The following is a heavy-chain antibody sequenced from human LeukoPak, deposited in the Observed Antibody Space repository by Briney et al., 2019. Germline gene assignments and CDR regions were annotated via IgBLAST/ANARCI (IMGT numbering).Heavy chain of an antibody. D-gene: IGHD4-11*01. CDR3: ASINPTIDYSLDY. CDR2: ISHSGGT. Sequence: SETLSLTCAVYGGSLSGYYWSWIRQPPGKGLEWIGEISHSGGTNYNPSLKSRVTISADSPRSHFSLRLSSVTAADTAVYYCASINPTIDYSLDYWGQGTLVTVSS. J-gene: IGHJ4*02. CDR1: GGSLSGYY. V-gene: IGHV4-34*01.